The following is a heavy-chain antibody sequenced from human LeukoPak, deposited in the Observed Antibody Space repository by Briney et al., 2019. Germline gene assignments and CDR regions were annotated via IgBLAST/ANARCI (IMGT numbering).Heavy chain of an antibody. CDR3: TRDRSALDT. Sequence: SETLSLTCTVSGASISSYFWTWIRQSPGKGLDWIGYISNIGSTNYNPSLKSRVTISRDTSKNQFYLKLSSVTAADTAVYYCTRDRSALDTWGQGTMVTVSS. CDR1: GASISSYF. J-gene: IGHJ3*02. CDR2: ISNIGST. V-gene: IGHV4-59*01.